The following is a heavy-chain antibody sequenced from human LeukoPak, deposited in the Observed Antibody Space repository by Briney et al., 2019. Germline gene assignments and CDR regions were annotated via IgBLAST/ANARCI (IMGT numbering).Heavy chain of an antibody. D-gene: IGHD2-15*01. Sequence: SVKVSCKASGGTFSSYAISWVRQAPGQGLEWMGGIIPNFGTANYAQKFQGRVTITADESTSTAYMELSSLRSEDTAVYYCARDRREVVVAATQSTENWFDPWGQGTLVTVSS. V-gene: IGHV1-69*13. CDR1: GGTFSSYA. CDR2: IIPNFGTA. J-gene: IGHJ5*02. CDR3: ARDRREVVVAATQSTENWFDP.